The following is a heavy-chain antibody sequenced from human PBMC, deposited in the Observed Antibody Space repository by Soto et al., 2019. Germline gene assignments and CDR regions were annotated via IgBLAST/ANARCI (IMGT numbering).Heavy chain of an antibody. V-gene: IGHV1-46*01. Sequence: ASVKVSCKASGYTFTSYYMHWVRQAPGQGLEWMGIINPSGGSTSYAQKLQGRVTMTTDTSTSTAYMELRSLRSDDTAVYYCARIVADLAAAGGDEYYYYYGMDVWGQGTTVTVSS. CDR3: ARIVADLAAAGGDEYYYYYGMDV. D-gene: IGHD6-13*01. J-gene: IGHJ6*02. CDR1: GYTFTSYY. CDR2: INPSGGST.